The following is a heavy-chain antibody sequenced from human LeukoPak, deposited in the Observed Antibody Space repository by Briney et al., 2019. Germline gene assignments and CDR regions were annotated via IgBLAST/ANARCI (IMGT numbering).Heavy chain of an antibody. V-gene: IGHV3-11*01. Sequence: GGSLRLSCTASGFTFSDYYMSWIRQAPGKGLEWVSYISSSGSTIYYADSVKGRFTISRDNAKNSLYLQMNSLRAEDTAVYYCAKSHDFWSGPFDYWGQGTLVTVSS. D-gene: IGHD3-3*01. CDR2: ISSSGSTI. CDR1: GFTFSDYY. J-gene: IGHJ4*02. CDR3: AKSHDFWSGPFDY.